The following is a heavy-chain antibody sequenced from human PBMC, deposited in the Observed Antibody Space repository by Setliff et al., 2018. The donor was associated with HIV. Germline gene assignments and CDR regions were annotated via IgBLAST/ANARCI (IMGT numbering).Heavy chain of an antibody. CDR3: AQNYGWSMGY. J-gene: IGHJ4*02. V-gene: IGHV4-4*02. Sequence: SETLSLTCAVSGDFVSRNCWSWVRQSLEKGLEWIGETCNGVAINLNPFLRGRVIMSVDPPRNQFALQVASVTAADTAVYHCAQNYGWSMGYWGQGVLVTVSS. D-gene: IGHD2-8*02. CDR1: GDFVSRNC. CDR2: TCNGVAI.